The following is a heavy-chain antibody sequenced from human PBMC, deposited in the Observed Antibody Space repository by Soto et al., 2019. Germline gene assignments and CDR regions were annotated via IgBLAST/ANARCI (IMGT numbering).Heavy chain of an antibody. CDR3: AIYPRRYSNHEWMVVYYYYYMDV. V-gene: IGHV3-11*01. J-gene: IGHJ6*03. CDR2: ISSSGSTI. Sequence: PGGSLRLSCAASRFTFSDYYMSWIRQAPGKGLEWVSYISSSGSTIYYADSVKGRFTISRDNAKNSLYLQMNSLRAEDTAVYYCAIYPRRYSNHEWMVVYYYYYMDVWGKGTTVTVSS. D-gene: IGHD4-4*01. CDR1: RFTFSDYY.